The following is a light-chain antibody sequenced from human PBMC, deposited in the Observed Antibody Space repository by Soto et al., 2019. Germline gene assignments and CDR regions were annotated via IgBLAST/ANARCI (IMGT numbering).Light chain of an antibody. Sequence: QPVLTQPPSASGTPGQRVTISCSGRSSNIGINTVNWYQQLPGTAPKVLIYKNNLRPSGVPDRFSGSKSGTSASLAISGLQSVDEADYFCAAWDDSLNGYVFGTATKLTVL. J-gene: IGLJ1*01. CDR1: SSNIGINT. CDR2: KNN. CDR3: AAWDDSLNGYV. V-gene: IGLV1-44*01.